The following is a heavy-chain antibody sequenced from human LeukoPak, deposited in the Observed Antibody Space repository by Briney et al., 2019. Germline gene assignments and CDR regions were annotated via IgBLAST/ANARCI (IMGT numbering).Heavy chain of an antibody. J-gene: IGHJ4*02. Sequence: GASVKVSCKASGYTFTGYYMHWVRQAPGQGLEWMGWINPNSGGTNYAQKFQGRVTMTRDTSISTAYMELSRLRSGDTAVYYCATAIAAAGTPDYWGQGTLVTVSS. CDR2: INPNSGGT. D-gene: IGHD6-13*01. CDR1: GYTFTGYY. CDR3: ATAIAAAGTPDY. V-gene: IGHV1-2*02.